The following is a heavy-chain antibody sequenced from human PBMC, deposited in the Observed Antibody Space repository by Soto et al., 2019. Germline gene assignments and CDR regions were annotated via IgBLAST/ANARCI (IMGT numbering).Heavy chain of an antibody. CDR1: GGTFSSYA. V-gene: IGHV1-69*13. CDR3: ARAVVAGDGGFFDC. CDR2: IIPIFGTA. D-gene: IGHD2-15*01. J-gene: IGHJ4*02. Sequence: ASVKVSCKASGGTFSSYAISWVRQAPGQGLEWMGGIIPIFGTANYAQKFQGRVTITADESTSTAYMELSSLRSEDTAVYYCARAVVAGDGGFFDCWGKGTLVTVSS.